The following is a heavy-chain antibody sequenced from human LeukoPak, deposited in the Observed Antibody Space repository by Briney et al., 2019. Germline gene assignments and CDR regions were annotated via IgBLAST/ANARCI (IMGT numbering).Heavy chain of an antibody. V-gene: IGHV4-39*07. CDR1: GGSISSNNYY. D-gene: IGHD2-2*01. Sequence: SETLSLTCTVSGGSISSNNYYWGWIRQPPGKGLEWLGCIYYSGSTYYNPSLKSRVTISVDTSKSQFSLKLNSVTAADTAVYYCARYCTSTSCSYKRGHDYWGQGTLVTVSS. J-gene: IGHJ4*02. CDR2: IYYSGST. CDR3: ARYCTSTSCSYKRGHDY.